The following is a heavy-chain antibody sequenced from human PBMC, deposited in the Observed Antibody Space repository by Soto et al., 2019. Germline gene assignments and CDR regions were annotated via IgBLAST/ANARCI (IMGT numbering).Heavy chain of an antibody. D-gene: IGHD6-19*01. Sequence: QVQLVQSGPEVKKPGASVKVSCTASGYTFTRHGFSWVRQAPGQGLEWMGWISTYDVNTHYAQNFQGRVTXXXXXXXXTVYMELTSLRPDDTAIYFCAREGRIGWLGIDHWGQGTLVTVSS. CDR2: ISTYDVNT. CDR3: AREGRIGWLGIDH. CDR1: GYTFTRHG. V-gene: IGHV1-18*01. J-gene: IGHJ4*02.